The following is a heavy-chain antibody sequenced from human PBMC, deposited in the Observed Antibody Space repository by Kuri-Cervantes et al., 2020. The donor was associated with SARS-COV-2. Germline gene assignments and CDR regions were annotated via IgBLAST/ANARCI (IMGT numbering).Heavy chain of an antibody. Sequence: GSLRLSCAVSGYSISSGYYWGWIRQPPGKGLEWIGSIYHSGSTYYNPSLKSRVTISVDTSKNQFSLKLSSVTAADTAVYYWARHDGYCSSTSCTRTGWFDPWGQGTLVTVSS. V-gene: IGHV4-38-2*01. CDR3: ARHDGYCSSTSCTRTGWFDP. CDR1: GYSISSGYY. J-gene: IGHJ5*02. CDR2: IYHSGST. D-gene: IGHD2-2*03.